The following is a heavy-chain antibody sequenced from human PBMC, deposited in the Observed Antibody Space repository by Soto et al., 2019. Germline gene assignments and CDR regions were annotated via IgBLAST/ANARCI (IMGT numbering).Heavy chain of an antibody. CDR1: GFTVSSNY. CDR3: ARRQIPPPTRGAANARGGMDV. Sequence: GGSLRLSCAASGFTVSSNYMSWVRQAPGKGLEWVSVIYSGGSTYYADSVKGRFTISRDNSKNTLYLQMSSLRAEDTAVYYCARRQIPPPTRGAANARGGMDVWGQGTTVTVSS. CDR2: IYSGGST. J-gene: IGHJ6*02. V-gene: IGHV3-53*01. D-gene: IGHD6-13*01.